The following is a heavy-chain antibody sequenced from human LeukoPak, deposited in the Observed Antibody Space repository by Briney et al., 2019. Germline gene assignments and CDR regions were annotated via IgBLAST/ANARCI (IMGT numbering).Heavy chain of an antibody. CDR1: GGSISGYY. V-gene: IGHV4-59*01. CDR3: AKGGAQQAVYYFDY. D-gene: IGHD6-19*01. Sequence: PSQTLSLTCTVSGGSISGYYWSWMRQPPGKGLEWIGYIFNSEITDYNPSHESRVSISEDTSRNLLSLKLSSVTAADTAVYYCAKGGAQQAVYYFDYWGQGTLVTVSS. J-gene: IGHJ4*02. CDR2: IFNSEIT.